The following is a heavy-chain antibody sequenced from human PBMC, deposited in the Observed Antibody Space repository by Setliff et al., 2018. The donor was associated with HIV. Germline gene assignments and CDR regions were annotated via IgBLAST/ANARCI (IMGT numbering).Heavy chain of an antibody. CDR3: ATDLHWAFDY. J-gene: IGHJ4*02. Sequence: PGGSLRLSCVASGFTFDDYAFHWVRQAPGKGLEWVSGISWDSNNIDYTDSVKGRFTISRDNAKNSLYLQMNSLRAEDAAVYYCATDLHWAFDYWGQGSLVTVSS. D-gene: IGHD7-27*01. CDR1: GFTFDDYA. CDR2: ISWDSNNI. V-gene: IGHV3-9*01.